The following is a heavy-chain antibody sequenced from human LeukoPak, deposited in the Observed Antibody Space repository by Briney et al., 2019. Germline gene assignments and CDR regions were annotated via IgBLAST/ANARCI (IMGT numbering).Heavy chain of an antibody. Sequence: SETLSLTCAVYGGSFSGYYWSWIPQPPGKGLEWIGEINHSGSTNYNPSLKSRVTISVDTSKNQFSLKLSSVTAADTAVYYCARGTRWLQALDYWGQGTLVTVSS. CDR3: ARGTRWLQALDY. CDR2: INHSGST. D-gene: IGHD5-12*01. CDR1: GGSFSGYY. V-gene: IGHV4-34*01. J-gene: IGHJ4*02.